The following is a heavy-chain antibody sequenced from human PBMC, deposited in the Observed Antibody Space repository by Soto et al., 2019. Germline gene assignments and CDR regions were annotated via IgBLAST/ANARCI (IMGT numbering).Heavy chain of an antibody. V-gene: IGHV4-59*01. Sequence: QVQLQESGPGLVKPSETLSLTCTVSGCSISSYYWSWIRQPPGKGLEWIGYIYYSGSTNYNPSLKSRVTISVDTSKNHFSLKLSSVTAADTAVYYCARDLSAGGWYDYWGQGTLVTVSS. CDR3: ARDLSAGGWYDY. CDR1: GCSISSYY. D-gene: IGHD6-19*01. CDR2: IYYSGST. J-gene: IGHJ4*02.